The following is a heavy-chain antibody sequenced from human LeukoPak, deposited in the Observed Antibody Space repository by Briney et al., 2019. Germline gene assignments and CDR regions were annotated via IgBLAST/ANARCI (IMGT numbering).Heavy chain of an antibody. Sequence: GGSLRLSCEASGFTFDDYAMHWVRQAPGKGLEWVSLITGDRGRTNFAHSVKGRFTISRDNRKNSVYLQMNSLRTDDTALYYCAREGPIAVAGYFDYWGQATLVTVSS. CDR1: GFTFDDYA. CDR3: AREGPIAVAGYFDY. J-gene: IGHJ4*02. CDR2: ITGDRGRT. V-gene: IGHV3-43*02. D-gene: IGHD6-19*01.